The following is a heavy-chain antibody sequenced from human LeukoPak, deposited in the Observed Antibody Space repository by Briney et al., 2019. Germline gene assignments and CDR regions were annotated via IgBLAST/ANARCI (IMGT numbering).Heavy chain of an antibody. CDR1: GFTFTTYA. D-gene: IGHD6-19*01. CDR2: ISGGGDKA. CDR3: AKDLALAGTGGGFDV. J-gene: IGHJ3*01. Sequence: GVSLTLSCAASGFTFTTYAINWVRQAPAKGLEWVSGISGGGDKAYYAVSVNGRFTISRDNSKNTVSLQMSSLRAEDTALYYCAKDLALAGTGGGFDVWGQGTRVAVSS. V-gene: IGHV3-23*01.